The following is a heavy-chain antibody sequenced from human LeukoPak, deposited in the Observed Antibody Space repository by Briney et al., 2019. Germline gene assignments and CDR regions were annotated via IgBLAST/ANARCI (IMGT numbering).Heavy chain of an antibody. D-gene: IGHD3-10*01. J-gene: IGHJ4*02. Sequence: SETLSLTCTVSGASIGSYYWSWIRQPPGKGLEWIGYIYYSGSTNYNPSLKSRVTISVDTSKNQFSLKLSSVTAADTAVYYCARHSPLVRGPLYFDYWGQGTLVTVSS. CDR2: IYYSGST. V-gene: IGHV4-59*08. CDR1: GASIGSYY. CDR3: ARHSPLVRGPLYFDY.